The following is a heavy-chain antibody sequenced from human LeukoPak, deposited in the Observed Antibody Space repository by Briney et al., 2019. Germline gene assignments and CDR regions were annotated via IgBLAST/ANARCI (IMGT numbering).Heavy chain of an antibody. J-gene: IGHJ4*02. D-gene: IGHD2-2*01. CDR3: AREPVRYCSSTSCYPDY. V-gene: IGHV4-31*03. CDR2: IDYSGST. Sequence: SQTLSLTCTVSGGSISSGGYYWSWIRQHPGKGLEWIGYIDYSGSTYYNPSLKSRVTISVDTSKTQFSLKLSSVTAADTAVYYCAREPVRYCSSTSCYPDYWGQGTLVTVSS. CDR1: GGSISSGGYY.